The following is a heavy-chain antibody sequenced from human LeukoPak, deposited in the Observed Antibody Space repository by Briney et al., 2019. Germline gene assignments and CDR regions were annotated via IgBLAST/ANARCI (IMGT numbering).Heavy chain of an antibody. CDR3: ARLQRGRFGELFTPSFDY. V-gene: IGHV4-34*01. CDR1: GFTFSNYW. D-gene: IGHD3-10*01. Sequence: PGGSLRPSCAASGFTFSNYWMNWVRQAPGKGLEWIGEINHSGSTNYNPSLKSRVTISVDTSKNQFSLKLSSVTAADTAVYYCARLQRGRFGELFTPSFDYWGQGTLVTVSS. CDR2: INHSGST. J-gene: IGHJ4*02.